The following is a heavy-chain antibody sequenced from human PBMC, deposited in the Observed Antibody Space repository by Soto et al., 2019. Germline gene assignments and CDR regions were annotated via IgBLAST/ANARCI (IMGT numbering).Heavy chain of an antibody. V-gene: IGHV3-7*01. J-gene: IGHJ6*02. D-gene: IGHD3-3*01. CDR1: GFTFSSYW. CDR3: ARARLELRFFGHCMDV. Sequence: GGSLRLSCAASGFTFSSYWMSWVRQAPGKGLEWVANIKQDGSEKYYVDSVKGRFTISRDNAKNSLYLQMNSLRAEDTAVYYCARARLELRFFGHCMDVWGQGTTVTVSS. CDR2: IKQDGSEK.